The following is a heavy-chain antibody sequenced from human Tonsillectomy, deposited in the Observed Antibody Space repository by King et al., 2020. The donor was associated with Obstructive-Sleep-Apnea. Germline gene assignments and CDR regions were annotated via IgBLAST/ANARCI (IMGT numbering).Heavy chain of an antibody. Sequence: QPQLVQSGGGVVQPWRSLRLSCSASGFTFSSYALHWVRQAPGKGLEWVTLISYDGSDKYYADSSKGRFTISRDNSKNTLYLQMNSLRVADTAVYYCAREGSSSCVDVWGQGTTVTVSS. CDR3: AREGSSSCVDV. D-gene: IGHD6-13*01. J-gene: IGHJ6*02. V-gene: IGHV3-30*04. CDR1: GFTFSSYA. CDR2: ISYDGSDK.